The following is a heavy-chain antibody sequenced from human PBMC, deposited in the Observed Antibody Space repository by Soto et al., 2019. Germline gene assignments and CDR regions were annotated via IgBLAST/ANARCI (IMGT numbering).Heavy chain of an antibody. CDR1: GFTFRSYS. V-gene: IGHV3-48*02. CDR2: ISSSNRTI. J-gene: IGHJ6*02. CDR3: AREGWPLLQTGMDV. D-gene: IGHD2-15*01. Sequence: TGGSLRLSCAASGFTFRSYSMNWVRQAPGKGLEWVSYISSSNRTINNADSVKGRFIISRDNAKNSLYLQMHSLRDEDTAVYYCAREGWPLLQTGMDVWGQGTTVTVSS.